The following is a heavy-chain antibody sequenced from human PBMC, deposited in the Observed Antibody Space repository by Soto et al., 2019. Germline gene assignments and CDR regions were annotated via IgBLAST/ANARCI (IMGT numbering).Heavy chain of an antibody. CDR2: ISYEEINNK. CDR1: VFSFRNYG. CDR3: AKGYCSGTSCYRGYGMEV. J-gene: IGHJ6*01. Sequence: PVGSLRLSCVSSVFSFRNYGMHCVRHSPGKWLEWVAVISYEEINNKNYADSVKGRFTISRDNSENTLYLQMDSLRAEDTAVYYCAKGYCSGTSCYRGYGMEVWGQGTTVSVS. V-gene: IGHV3-30*18. D-gene: IGHD2-2*02.